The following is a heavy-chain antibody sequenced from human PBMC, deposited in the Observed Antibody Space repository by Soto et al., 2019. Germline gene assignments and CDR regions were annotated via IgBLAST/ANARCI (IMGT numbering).Heavy chain of an antibody. J-gene: IGHJ6*02. CDR3: ARRFEPRGFLSTYSLDYGLDV. CDR2: IWSDGSKE. CDR1: GFTFSDYG. V-gene: IGHV3-33*01. D-gene: IGHD3-3*01. Sequence: QVQLVESGGGVVQPGRSLKLSCTASGFTFSDYGMHWVRQAPGKGLEWVALIWSDGSKEYFADSVKGRFTISRDNSKDTVYLHTNRLRAEDTAVYYCARRFEPRGFLSTYSLDYGLDVWGRGTTVTVS.